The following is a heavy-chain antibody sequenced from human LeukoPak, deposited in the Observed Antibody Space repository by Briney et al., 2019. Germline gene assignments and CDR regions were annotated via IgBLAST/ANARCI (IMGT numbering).Heavy chain of an antibody. D-gene: IGHD6-19*01. CDR2: INHSGST. J-gene: IGHJ5*02. Sequence: SETLSLNCAVYGGSFSGYYWSWIRQPPGKGLEWIGEINHSGSTNYNPSLKSRVTISVDTSKNQFSLKLSSVTAADTAVYYCARGLYSSGWYGPKFDPWGQGTLVTVSS. V-gene: IGHV4-34*01. CDR1: GGSFSGYY. CDR3: ARGLYSSGWYGPKFDP.